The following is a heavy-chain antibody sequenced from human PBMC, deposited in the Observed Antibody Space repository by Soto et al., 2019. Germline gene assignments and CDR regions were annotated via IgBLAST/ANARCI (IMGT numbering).Heavy chain of an antibody. Sequence: QVQLVQSGAEVKKPGSSVKVSCKASGGTFSSYAISWVRQAPGQGLEWMGGIIPIFGTANYAQKFQGRVTITADESTSTGYMELISLRSEDTAVYFCARVASAWIKDAFDIWGQGTMVTVSS. CDR2: IIPIFGTA. V-gene: IGHV1-69*12. CDR1: GGTFSSYA. D-gene: IGHD5-12*01. J-gene: IGHJ3*02. CDR3: ARVASAWIKDAFDI.